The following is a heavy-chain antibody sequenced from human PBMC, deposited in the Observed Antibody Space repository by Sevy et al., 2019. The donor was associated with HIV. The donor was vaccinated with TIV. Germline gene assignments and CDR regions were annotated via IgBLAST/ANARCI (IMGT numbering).Heavy chain of an antibody. CDR3: AKDWGTTAISDY. CDR2: ISATGSST. V-gene: IGHV3-23*01. J-gene: IGHJ4*02. CDR1: GFTFSTFA. Sequence: GGSLRLSCAGSGFTFSTFAMSWVRQAPGKGLEWVSAISATGSSTFYSDSVKGRFTTSRDNSKNTLYLQMNGLRADDTAVYYCAKDWGTTAISDYWGQGTLVTVSS. D-gene: IGHD3-16*01.